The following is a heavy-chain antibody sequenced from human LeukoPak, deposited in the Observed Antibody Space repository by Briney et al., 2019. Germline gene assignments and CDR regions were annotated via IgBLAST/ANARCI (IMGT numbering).Heavy chain of an antibody. D-gene: IGHD3-10*01. Sequence: GESLKISCEGSGHSFNSYWIAWVRQMPGKGLEWMGIIYPDDSDTKYNPSFQGQVTISADRSINTAYLQWSSLKASDTAMYYCARRYYYASGDSYGMDVWGQGTTVIVSS. CDR3: ARRYYYASGDSYGMDV. CDR1: GHSFNSYW. V-gene: IGHV5-51*01. J-gene: IGHJ6*02. CDR2: IYPDDSDT.